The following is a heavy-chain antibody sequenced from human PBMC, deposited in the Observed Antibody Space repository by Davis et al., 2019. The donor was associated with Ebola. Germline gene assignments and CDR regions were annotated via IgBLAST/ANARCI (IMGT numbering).Heavy chain of an antibody. D-gene: IGHD2-2*01. CDR3: ARGWPYCSSTSCSKPFFDY. J-gene: IGHJ4*02. CDR2: IYYSGST. V-gene: IGHV4-61*08. CDR1: GGSISSGGYY. Sequence: PSETLSLTCTVSGGSISSGGYYWSWIRQHPGKGLEWIGYIYYSGSTNYNPSLKSRVTISVDTSKNQFSLKLSSVTAADTAVYYCARGWPYCSSTSCSKPFFDYWGQGTLVTVSS.